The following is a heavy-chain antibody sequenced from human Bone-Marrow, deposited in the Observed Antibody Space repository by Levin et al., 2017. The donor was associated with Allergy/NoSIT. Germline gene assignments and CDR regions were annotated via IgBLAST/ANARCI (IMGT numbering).Heavy chain of an antibody. CDR3: ADPPSPY. V-gene: IGHV3-23*01. Sequence: GGSLRLSCAASGFTFNNYAMSWVRRAPGKGLEWVSTISTSGTNTYYADSVKGRFTVSRDNSKNMVYLQMNSLRDDDTAVYYCADPPSPYWGQGTLVTVSS. CDR1: GFTFNNYA. CDR2: ISTSGTNT. J-gene: IGHJ4*02.